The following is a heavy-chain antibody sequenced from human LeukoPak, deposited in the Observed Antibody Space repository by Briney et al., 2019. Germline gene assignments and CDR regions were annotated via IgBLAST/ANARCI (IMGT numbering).Heavy chain of an antibody. D-gene: IGHD4/OR15-4a*01. Sequence: SETLSLTCTVSGGSISYYYRSWIRQSPGKGLEGIGYVYYTRTTTYSPSLHSRLTISVHTSKNHFSLQLRSVTAADTAVYYCAREDPQTRVPKGMDVWGQGTTVTVSS. CDR2: VYYTRTT. CDR1: GGSISYYY. CDR3: AREDPQTRVPKGMDV. J-gene: IGHJ6*02. V-gene: IGHV4-59*01.